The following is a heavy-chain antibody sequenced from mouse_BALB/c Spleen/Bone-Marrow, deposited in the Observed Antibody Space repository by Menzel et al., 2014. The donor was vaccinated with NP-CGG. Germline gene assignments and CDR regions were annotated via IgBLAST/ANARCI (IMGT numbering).Heavy chain of an antibody. CDR3: ARHDGYLDY. J-gene: IGHJ2*02. CDR2: INPGSGNS. CDR1: GYDFSNYL. D-gene: IGHD2-3*01. V-gene: IGHV1-54*01. Sequence: QVQLKDSGAELVRPGTSVKVSCKASGYDFSNYLIDWVKQRPGQGLEWIGVINPGSGNSNYNERFKGKATLTADKSSSTAYIHLNSLTSDDSAVYFCARHDGYLDYWGQGTSLTVSS.